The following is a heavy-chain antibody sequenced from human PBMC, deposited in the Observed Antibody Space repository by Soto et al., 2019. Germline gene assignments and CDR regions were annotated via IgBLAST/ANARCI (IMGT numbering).Heavy chain of an antibody. V-gene: IGHV1-18*01. D-gene: IGHD6-19*01. CDR2: IRAYNGNT. J-gene: IGHJ4*01. CDR1: GYTFTSYG. CDR3: ARDQGGWYENDY. Sequence: QVQLVQSGAEVKKPGASVKVSCKASGYTFTSYGISWVRQGPGKGHEWMGWIRAYNGNTNYAQKLQGRVTMTTDTSTSTAYMELSSLRSDHTAAYYCARDQGGWYENDYWGHGTLVTVSS.